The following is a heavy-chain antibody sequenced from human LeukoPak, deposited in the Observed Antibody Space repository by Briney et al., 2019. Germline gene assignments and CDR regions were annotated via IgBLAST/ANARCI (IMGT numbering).Heavy chain of an antibody. CDR1: GFTFSDYY. J-gene: IGHJ4*02. CDR2: ISSSGSTI. Sequence: GGSLRLSCAASGFTFSDYYMSWIRQATGKGLEWVSYISSSGSTIYYADSVKGRFTISRDNAKNSLYLQMNSLRAEDTAVYYCARVLQQWLVRGIFDYWGQGTLVTVSS. D-gene: IGHD6-19*01. V-gene: IGHV3-11*01. CDR3: ARVLQQWLVRGIFDY.